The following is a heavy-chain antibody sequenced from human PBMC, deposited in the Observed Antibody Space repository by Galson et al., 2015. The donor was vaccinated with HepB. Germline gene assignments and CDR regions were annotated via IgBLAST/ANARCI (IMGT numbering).Heavy chain of an antibody. CDR3: ARDLSYPGSNWFDP. CDR1: GGSISSGGYY. V-gene: IGHV4-61*08. J-gene: IGHJ5*02. CDR2: IYYSGST. Sequence: SETLSLTCTVSGGSISSGGYYWSWIRQPPGTGLEWIGYIYYSGSTNYNPSLKSRVTISVDTSKNQFSLKLSSVTAADTAVYYCARDLSYPGSNWFDPWGQGTLVTVSS. D-gene: IGHD2-2*01.